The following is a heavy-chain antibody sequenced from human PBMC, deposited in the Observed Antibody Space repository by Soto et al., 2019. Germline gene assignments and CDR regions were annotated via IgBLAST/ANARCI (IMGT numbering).Heavy chain of an antibody. V-gene: IGHV1-69*01. Sequence: QVQLVQSGAEVKKPGSSVKVSCKASGGTFSSYAISWVRQAPGQGLEWMGGIIPMFGKANYAQKFQGRVAITVDESTSTAYMELSSLRSEDTAVYYCARDGTLYDSSGYYYVYWGQGTLVTVSS. D-gene: IGHD3-22*01. J-gene: IGHJ4*02. CDR2: IIPMFGKA. CDR1: GGTFSSYA. CDR3: ARDGTLYDSSGYYYVY.